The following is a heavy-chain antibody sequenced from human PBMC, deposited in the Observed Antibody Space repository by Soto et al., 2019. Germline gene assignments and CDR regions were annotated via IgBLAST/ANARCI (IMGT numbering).Heavy chain of an antibody. CDR1: GGSISSSY. D-gene: IGHD6-6*01. Sequence: PSETLSLTCTFSGGSISSSYWSWIWQPPGKGLEWIGYIYYSGSTNYNPSLKIRVTISVDTAKKKFSLKLTAVTAADTAVYYCARVVQLVRPYYMDVWGKGTTVTVSS. CDR2: IYYSGST. J-gene: IGHJ6*03. CDR3: ARVVQLVRPYYMDV. V-gene: IGHV4-59*01.